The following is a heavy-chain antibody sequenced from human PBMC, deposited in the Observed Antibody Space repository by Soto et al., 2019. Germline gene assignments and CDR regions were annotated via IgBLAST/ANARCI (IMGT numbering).Heavy chain of an antibody. CDR3: TRARYGDHFES. CDR2: IAYSGST. Sequence: QVQLQESGPGLLKPSETLSLTCSVSGDSMTGANWGWFRQSPEKGLEWIGYIAYSGSTNYNPSLRSRITLTIDTSSNQFSLNLASVTAADAAVYYCTRARYGDHFESWGQGTLVTVSS. J-gene: IGHJ4*02. V-gene: IGHV4-59*01. CDR1: GDSMTGAN. D-gene: IGHD4-17*01.